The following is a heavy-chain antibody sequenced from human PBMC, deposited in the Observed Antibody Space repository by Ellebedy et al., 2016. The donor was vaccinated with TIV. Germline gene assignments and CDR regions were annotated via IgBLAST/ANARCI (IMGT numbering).Heavy chain of an antibody. CDR2: ISPGALST. D-gene: IGHD3-9*01. CDR1: GFSFSDYV. V-gene: IGHV3-23*01. J-gene: IGHJ4*02. Sequence: GESLKISCAASGFSFSDYVMTWVRQAPGKGLEWVATISPGALSTYYGDSVRGRFNIYRDNSRFTLYLQMNSLRAEDTAIYYCAKEEKYYDILPGSLDYWGQGTLVTVSS. CDR3: AKEEKYYDILPGSLDY.